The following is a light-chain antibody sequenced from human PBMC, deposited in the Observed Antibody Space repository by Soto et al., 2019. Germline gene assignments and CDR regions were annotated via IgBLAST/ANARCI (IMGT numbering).Light chain of an antibody. CDR2: WAS. Sequence: DIVMTQSPDSRAVSLGERATINCKSSQSVLFTSNSKNYLAWYQQIPGQPPKLLIYWASTRESGVPDRFSGSGSGTDFTLTISSLQAEDVAVYYCQQYYSSPSFGQGTRLEIK. CDR3: QQYYSSPS. CDR1: QSVLFTSNSKNY. V-gene: IGKV4-1*01. J-gene: IGKJ5*01.